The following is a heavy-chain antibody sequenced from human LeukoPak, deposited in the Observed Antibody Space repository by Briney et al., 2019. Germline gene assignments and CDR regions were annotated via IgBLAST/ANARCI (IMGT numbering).Heavy chain of an antibody. V-gene: IGHV1-24*01. CDR2: FDPEDGET. D-gene: IGHD3-10*01. CDR3: ETDTWGGLRYDY. Sequence: ASVKLSCKVSGYTFTELSMRWVRQAPGKGLEWMGAFDPEDGETIYAQKVQGRVTMTRDTSTDTAYMELSSLRAEDTAVYYCETDTWGGLRYDYWGHGTLVTVSS. J-gene: IGHJ4*01. CDR1: GYTFTELS.